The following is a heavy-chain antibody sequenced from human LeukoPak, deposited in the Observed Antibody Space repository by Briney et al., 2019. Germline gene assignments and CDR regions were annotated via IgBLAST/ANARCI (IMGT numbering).Heavy chain of an antibody. CDR3: AGDGHTGMAVYHFDY. Sequence: GRSLRLSCAASGFSFSRYGMHWVRPAPGKGLEWVAVISHDGSNKYYADSVKGRFTISRDNSKNTLYLQMNSLRAEETAVYYCAGDGHTGMAVYHFDYWGQGALVTVSS. D-gene: IGHD5-18*01. CDR2: ISHDGSNK. V-gene: IGHV3-30*03. J-gene: IGHJ4*02. CDR1: GFSFSRYG.